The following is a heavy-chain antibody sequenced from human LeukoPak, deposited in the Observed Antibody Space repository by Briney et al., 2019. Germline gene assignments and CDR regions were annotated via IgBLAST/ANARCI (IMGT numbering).Heavy chain of an antibody. CDR3: GRGGGGGYYDSSGYRCDY. V-gene: IGHV3-30-3*01. Sequence: GGSLRLSCAASGFTFSSYAVSWVRQAPGKGLQWVAVISYDGGNEYYADSVKGRFTISRDNSKNTLYLQMNSLRVEDTAVYYCGRGGGGGYYDSSGYRCDYWGQGTLVTVSS. CDR1: GFTFSSYA. D-gene: IGHD3-22*01. CDR2: ISYDGGNE. J-gene: IGHJ4*02.